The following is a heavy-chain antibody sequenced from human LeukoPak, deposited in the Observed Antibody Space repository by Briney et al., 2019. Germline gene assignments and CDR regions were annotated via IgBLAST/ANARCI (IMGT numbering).Heavy chain of an antibody. CDR3: ARAKVPAARDAFDI. CDR1: GFTFSSYS. V-gene: IGHV3-21*01. J-gene: IGHJ3*02. CDR2: ISSSSSYI. Sequence: GGSLRLSCAASGFTFSSYSMNWVRQAPGKGLEWVSSISSSSSYIYYADSVKGRFTISRDNAKNSLYPQMNSLRAEDTAVYYCARAKVPAARDAFDIWGQGTMVTVSS. D-gene: IGHD2-2*01.